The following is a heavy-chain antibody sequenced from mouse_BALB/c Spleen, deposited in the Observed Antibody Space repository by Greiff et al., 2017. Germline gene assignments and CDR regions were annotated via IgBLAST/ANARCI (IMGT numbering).Heavy chain of an antibody. V-gene: IGHV1S29*02. CDR3: ARGQDYDERDGYYFDY. CDR2: IYPYNGGT. CDR1: GYTFTDYN. Sequence: EVQLQQSGPELVKPGASVKISCKASGYTFTDYNMHWVKQSHGKSLEWIGYIYPYNGGTGYNQKFKSKATLTVDNSSSTAYMELRSLTSEDSAVYYCARGQDYDERDGYYFDYWGQGTTLTVSS. D-gene: IGHD2-4*01. J-gene: IGHJ2*01.